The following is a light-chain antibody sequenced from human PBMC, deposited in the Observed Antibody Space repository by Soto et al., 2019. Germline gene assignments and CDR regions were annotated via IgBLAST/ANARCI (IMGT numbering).Light chain of an antibody. CDR2: KAS. J-gene: IGKJ1*01. Sequence: DIQMTQSPSTLSGSVGDRVTITCRASQTISSWLAWYQQKPGKAPKLLIHKASTLKSGVPSRFSGSGPGTEFTLTISSLQPDDFATYYCQHYNSYSEAFGQGTKVELK. CDR3: QHYNSYSEA. V-gene: IGKV1-5*03. CDR1: QTISSW.